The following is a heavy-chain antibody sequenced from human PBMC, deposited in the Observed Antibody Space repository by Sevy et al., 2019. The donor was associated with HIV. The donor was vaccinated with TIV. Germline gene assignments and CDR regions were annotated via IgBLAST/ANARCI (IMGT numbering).Heavy chain of an antibody. J-gene: IGHJ5*02. CDR3: ARATGPFGWLDP. V-gene: IGHV4-30-4*01. CDR2: IYYSGNT. CDR1: GGPISNPDYN. Sequence: SETLSLTCTVSGGPISNPDYNWSWIRQSPGKGLEWLGYIYYSGNTYYSPSLRSPISISIDTSKNQFSLTLMSVTAADTAVYFCARATGPFGWLDPWGQGALVTVSS. D-gene: IGHD3-9*01.